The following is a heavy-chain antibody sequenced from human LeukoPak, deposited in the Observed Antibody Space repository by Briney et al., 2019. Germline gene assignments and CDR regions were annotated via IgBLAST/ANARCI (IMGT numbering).Heavy chain of an antibody. Sequence: EGSLRLSCAASGFTFSNYGMNWVRQAPGKGLEWVSGISGRGGSTYYADSVKGRFTISRDNSKNTLYLQMNSLRAEDTAVYYCAKSSVVVAPAEYFQHWGQGTLVTVSS. CDR2: ISGRGGST. CDR1: GFTFSNYG. CDR3: AKSSVVVAPAEYFQH. J-gene: IGHJ1*01. D-gene: IGHD2-15*01. V-gene: IGHV3-23*01.